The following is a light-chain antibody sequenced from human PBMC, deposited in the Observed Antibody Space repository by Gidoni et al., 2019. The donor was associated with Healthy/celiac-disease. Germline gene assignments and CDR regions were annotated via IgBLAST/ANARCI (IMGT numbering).Light chain of an antibody. CDR1: QSISSY. J-gene: IGKJ4*01. CDR2: AAS. V-gene: IGKV1-39*01. CDR3: QQGYSTLLT. Sequence: DIQLTRSPSSPSASVGDRVTSTCRESQSISSYLNWYQQKPGKAPKLLIYAASSLQSGVPSRFSGSGSGTDFTLTISSLQAEDFGTYYCQQGYSTLLTFGEGTKVEIK.